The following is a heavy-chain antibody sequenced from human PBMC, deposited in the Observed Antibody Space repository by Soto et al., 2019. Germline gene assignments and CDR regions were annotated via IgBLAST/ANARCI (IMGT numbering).Heavy chain of an antibody. D-gene: IGHD1-26*01. CDR3: ATGDSPQWELSLYYFDY. CDR1: GYTLTEVS. Sequence: ASVKVSCKVSGYTLTEVSMHWVRQAPGKGLEWMGGFDPEDGETIYAQKFQGRVTMTEDTSTDTAYMELSSLRSEDTAVYYCATGDSPQWELSLYYFDYWGQGTLVTVSS. J-gene: IGHJ4*02. CDR2: FDPEDGET. V-gene: IGHV1-24*01.